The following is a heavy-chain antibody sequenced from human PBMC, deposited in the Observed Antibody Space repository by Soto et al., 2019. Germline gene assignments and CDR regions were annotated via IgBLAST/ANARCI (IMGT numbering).Heavy chain of an antibody. D-gene: IGHD6-13*01. CDR3: ARDRGYSSDY. Sequence: QVQLAQSGGEVKKPGASVKVSCKASGYTFTSYGISWVRQAPGQGLEWMGWISAYNGNTNYAQKPHGRVTMATGPSTSTAYIELRSLRSDATAGYYCARDRGYSSDYWGQGTLVTVSS. CDR2: ISAYNGNT. J-gene: IGHJ4*02. CDR1: GYTFTSYG. V-gene: IGHV1-18*01.